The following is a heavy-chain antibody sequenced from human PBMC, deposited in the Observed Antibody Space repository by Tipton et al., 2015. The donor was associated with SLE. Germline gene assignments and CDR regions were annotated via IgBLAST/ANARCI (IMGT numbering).Heavy chain of an antibody. CDR1: GGSFSGYY. CDR3: ARGDSFDY. V-gene: IGHV4-34*01. CDR2: IYHSGDT. Sequence: TLSLTCAVYGGSFSGYYWSWIRQPPGKGLEWIASIYHSGDTFYNPSLKSRVTISVDTSKNQFSLRLTSVTATDTAVYYCARGDSFDYWGQGTQVTVSS. J-gene: IGHJ4*02.